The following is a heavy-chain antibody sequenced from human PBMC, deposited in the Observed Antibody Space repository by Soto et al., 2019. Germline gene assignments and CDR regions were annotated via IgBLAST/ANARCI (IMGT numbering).Heavy chain of an antibody. D-gene: IGHD6-19*01. V-gene: IGHV1-18*01. Sequence: QVQLVQSGAEVKKPGASVTVSCKTSGYTSSNYGINWVRQAPGQGLEWMGWISGYNGNTNYAQTGQGRVTMTTDTSTGTVYMELRSLKSDDTAIYYCSRFIMVGGWFDPNYYHGMDVWGQGTTVTVSS. CDR3: SRFIMVGGWFDPNYYHGMDV. CDR2: ISGYNGNT. J-gene: IGHJ6*02. CDR1: GYTSSNYG.